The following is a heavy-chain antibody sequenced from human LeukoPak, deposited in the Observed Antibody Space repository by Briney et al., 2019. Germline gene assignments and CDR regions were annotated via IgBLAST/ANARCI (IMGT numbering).Heavy chain of an antibody. D-gene: IGHD2-8*02. J-gene: IGHJ4*02. CDR3: ARGVPTGVDYFDY. Sequence: PGGSLRLSCAASGFTFSDYWMTWVRQAPGRGLEWVAVIKQDGSDKNYVDSLKGRFTISRDNAKNSLYLQMNSLRAEDTAVYYCARGVPTGVDYFDYWGQGTLVTVSS. CDR2: IKQDGSDK. CDR1: GFTFSDYW. V-gene: IGHV3-7*01.